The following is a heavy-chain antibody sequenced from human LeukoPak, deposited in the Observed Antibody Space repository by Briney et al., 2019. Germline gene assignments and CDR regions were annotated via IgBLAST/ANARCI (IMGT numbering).Heavy chain of an antibody. Sequence: RPSETLSLTCGVYGGSLSGFYWNWIRQPPGKGLEWIGDMNPSGRTTYNPSLKSRVSMSLDTSKNQFSLKLSSVTAADTAVYYCARGLKPYCTNGVCYTGDFWGQGTLVTVSP. V-gene: IGHV4-34*01. CDR2: MNPSGRT. CDR1: GGSLSGFY. J-gene: IGHJ4*02. CDR3: ARGLKPYCTNGVCYTGDF. D-gene: IGHD2-8*01.